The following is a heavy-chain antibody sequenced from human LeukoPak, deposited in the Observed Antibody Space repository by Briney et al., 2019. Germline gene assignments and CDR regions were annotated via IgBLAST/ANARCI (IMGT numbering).Heavy chain of an antibody. J-gene: IGHJ5*02. V-gene: IGHV4-61*02. CDR1: GGSINGGNYY. CDR3: ARLSSEDRGYSYENWFDP. CDR2: ISPSGST. Sequence: SETLSLTCTVSGGSINGGNYYWTWLRQPAGKGLEWIGRISPSGSTNHNPSLTSRVTISVDTSKNQFSLKLNFVTAADTAVYYCARLSSEDRGYSYENWFDPWGQGTLVTVSS. D-gene: IGHD5-18*01.